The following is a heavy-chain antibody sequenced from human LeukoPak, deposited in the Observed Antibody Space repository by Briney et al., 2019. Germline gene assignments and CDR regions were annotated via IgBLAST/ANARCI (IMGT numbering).Heavy chain of an antibody. D-gene: IGHD5-12*01. CDR2: IYYSGST. CDR3: ATNAGGYREAPFDY. CDR1: GGSISSSSYY. Sequence: PSETLSLTCTVSGGSISSSSYYWSWIRQPPGKGLEWIGYIYYSGSTNYNPSLKSRVTISVDTSKNQFSLKLSSVTAADTAVYYCATNAGGYREAPFDYWGQGTLVTVSS. V-gene: IGHV4-61*01. J-gene: IGHJ4*02.